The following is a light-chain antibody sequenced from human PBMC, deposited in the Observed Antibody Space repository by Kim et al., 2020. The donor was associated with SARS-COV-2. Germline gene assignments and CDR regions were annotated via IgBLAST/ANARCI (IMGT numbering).Light chain of an antibody. CDR1: QSISNN. Sequence: EIVMTQSPATLSVSPGERATLSCRAGQSISNNLAWYQHKPGQAPRLLIYGTSTRATGIPARFSGSGSGTDFTLTVSSLQSEDFAVYYCHQYNDWPPGDSFGQGTKLEI. V-gene: IGKV3-15*01. J-gene: IGKJ2*03. CDR3: HQYNDWPPGDS. CDR2: GTS.